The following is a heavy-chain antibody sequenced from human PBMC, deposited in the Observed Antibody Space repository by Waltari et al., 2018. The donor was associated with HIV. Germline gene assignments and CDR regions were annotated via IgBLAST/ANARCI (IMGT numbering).Heavy chain of an antibody. Sequence: QVQLQESGTGRVKPSETLSLTGTGSGGSISNYDWGWIRQPPGKGLEWIGYIYYTGSTDYNPSLKSRVTISVDTSKNQFSLKLTSVTAADTAQYYCARYSSAWTGFDYWGQGTLVTVSS. V-gene: IGHV4-59*01. CDR2: IYYTGST. CDR1: GGSISNYD. J-gene: IGHJ4*02. D-gene: IGHD6-19*01. CDR3: ARYSSAWTGFDY.